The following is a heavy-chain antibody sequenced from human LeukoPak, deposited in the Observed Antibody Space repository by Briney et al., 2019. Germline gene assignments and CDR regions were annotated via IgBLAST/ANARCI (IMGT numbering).Heavy chain of an antibody. CDR2: ISSNGGST. CDR1: GFTFSNYA. V-gene: IGHV3-64*01. D-gene: IGHD1-26*01. J-gene: IGHJ3*02. CDR3: ARGQVGAINDAFDI. Sequence: AGGSLRLSCAASGFTFSNYAMHWVRQAPGKGLEFVSAISSNGGSTYYGNSVKGRFTISRDNFKNTLYLQMGGLRTEDMAVYYCARGQVGAINDAFDIWGQGTMVT.